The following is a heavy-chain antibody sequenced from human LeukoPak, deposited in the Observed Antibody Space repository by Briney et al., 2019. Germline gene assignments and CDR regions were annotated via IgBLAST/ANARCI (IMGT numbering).Heavy chain of an antibody. D-gene: IGHD1-26*01. CDR2: ISWNSGSI. CDR3: AKALLGTSGSYSDPFDY. CDR1: GFTFDDYA. Sequence: GGSLRLSCAASGFTFDDYAMHWVRQAPGKGLEWVSGISWNSGSIGYADSVKGRFTISRDNAKNSLYLQMNSLRAEDTALYYCAKALLGTSGSYSDPFDYWGQGTLVTVSS. V-gene: IGHV3-9*01. J-gene: IGHJ4*02.